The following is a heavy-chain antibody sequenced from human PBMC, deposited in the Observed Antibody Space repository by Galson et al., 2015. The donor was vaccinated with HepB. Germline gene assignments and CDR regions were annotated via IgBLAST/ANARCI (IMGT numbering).Heavy chain of an antibody. CDR1: GFSLSTTGVG. V-gene: IGHV2-5*02. CDR3: AHRSDSPTFDY. D-gene: IGHD3-22*01. J-gene: IGHJ4*02. Sequence: PALVKPTQTLTLTCTFSGFSLSTTGVGVGWIRQPPGKALEWLALIYWDDDKRYSPSLKSRLTITKDTSKNQVVLTMTNMDPVDTATYYCAHRSDSPTFDYWGQGTLVTVSS. CDR2: IYWDDDK.